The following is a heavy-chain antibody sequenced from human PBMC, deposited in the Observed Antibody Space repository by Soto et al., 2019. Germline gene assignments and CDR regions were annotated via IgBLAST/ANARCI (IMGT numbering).Heavy chain of an antibody. D-gene: IGHD3-10*01. CDR3: ANGRATYGLLTHDY. CDR2: LTGSSSNI. J-gene: IGHJ4*02. CDR1: GFSFRNYA. V-gene: IGHV3-23*01. Sequence: EVQLLESGGGLVQPGGSLRLSCAASGFSFRNYAMSWVRQAPGKGLEWISTLTGSSSNIYYADSVNGRFAISRDNSRNTLYLQMNNLPAEDTAVYYCANGRATYGLLTHDYWGQGTLVTVSS.